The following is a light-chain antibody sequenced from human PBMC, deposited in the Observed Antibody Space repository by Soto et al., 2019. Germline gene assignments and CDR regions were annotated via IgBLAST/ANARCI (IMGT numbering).Light chain of an antibody. J-gene: IGLJ2*01. CDR3: AAWDDSLRAVV. V-gene: IGLV1-44*01. CDR1: RSNVGTYA. Sequence: QSVLTQSPSASATPGQRVTMSCSGTRSNVGTYAVNWYQQLPGTAPTHLIFRNHQRPSGVPDRFSGSKSGTSASLAISAPQSEDEADYYCAAWDDSLRAVVFGGGTKLTVL. CDR2: RNH.